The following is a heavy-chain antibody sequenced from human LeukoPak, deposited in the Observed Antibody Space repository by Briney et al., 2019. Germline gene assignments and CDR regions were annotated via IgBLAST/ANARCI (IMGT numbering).Heavy chain of an antibody. CDR1: GFTFTSYA. D-gene: IGHD3-22*01. CDR3: ARGSSASTYYNMDV. V-gene: IGHV3-23*01. CDR2: MSGSGAST. Sequence: GGSLSLSCAGTGFTFTSYAKTCGRQAPGMGLEWVSAMSGSGASTYYADSVRGRFTISRDDSKNTLYLQMNSLRADDTDVYYCARGSSASTYYNMDVWGKGTTVTVSS. J-gene: IGHJ6*03.